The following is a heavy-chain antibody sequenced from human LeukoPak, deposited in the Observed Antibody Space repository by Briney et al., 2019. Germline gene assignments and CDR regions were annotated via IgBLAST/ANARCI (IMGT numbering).Heavy chain of an antibody. CDR3: ARVGRPGVRYVDN. D-gene: IGHD3-9*01. CDR1: GYSFTSYW. CDR2: IYPGDSDT. J-gene: IGHJ4*02. Sequence: GESLKIPCKGSGYSFTSYWIGWVRQMPGKGLEWMGIIYPGDSDTRYRPSFQGQVTISADKSISTAYLQWSSLKASDTAMYYCARVGRPGVRYVDNWGQGTLVTVSS. V-gene: IGHV5-51*01.